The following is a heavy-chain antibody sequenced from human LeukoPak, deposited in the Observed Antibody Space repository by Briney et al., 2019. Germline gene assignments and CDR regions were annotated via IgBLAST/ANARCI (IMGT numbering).Heavy chain of an antibody. CDR3: ARGVITVPGPLDY. D-gene: IGHD6-19*01. CDR1: GFTVSGNY. V-gene: IGHV3-53*01. Sequence: GGSLRLSCAASGFTVSGNYMSWVRQAPGKGLEWVSIIYSGDSTYYADSVQGRFTISRDNSQNTLYLQMNSLRAEDTARYYCARGVITVPGPLDYWGQGTLVTVSS. J-gene: IGHJ4*02. CDR2: IYSGDST.